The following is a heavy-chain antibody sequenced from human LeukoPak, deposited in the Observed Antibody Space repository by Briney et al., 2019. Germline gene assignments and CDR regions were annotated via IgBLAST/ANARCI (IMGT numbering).Heavy chain of an antibody. V-gene: IGHV4-59*08. CDR2: IYYGGNT. Sequence: SSETLSLTCTVSGGSISSYYWSWIRQPPGKGLEWFGYIYYGGNTNYNPSLKSRVTMSLDTSRNQFSLKLSSVTAADTAVYYCARRDASGSAYDYWGQGTLVTVSS. D-gene: IGHD3-10*01. CDR1: GGSISSYY. J-gene: IGHJ4*02. CDR3: ARRDASGSAYDY.